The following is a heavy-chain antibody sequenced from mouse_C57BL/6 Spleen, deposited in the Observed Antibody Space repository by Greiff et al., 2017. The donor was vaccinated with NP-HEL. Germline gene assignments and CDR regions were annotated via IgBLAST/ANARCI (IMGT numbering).Heavy chain of an antibody. J-gene: IGHJ3*01. V-gene: IGHV1-26*01. CDR1: GYTFTDYY. D-gene: IGHD2-5*01. Sequence: EVQLQQSGPELVKPGASVKISCKASGYTFTDYYMNWVKQSHGKSLEWIGDINPNNGGTSYNQKFKGKATLTVDKSSSTAYMERRSLTSEDSAVYYCARTGGYSNLFAYWGQGTLVTVSA. CDR3: ARTGGYSNLFAY. CDR2: INPNNGGT.